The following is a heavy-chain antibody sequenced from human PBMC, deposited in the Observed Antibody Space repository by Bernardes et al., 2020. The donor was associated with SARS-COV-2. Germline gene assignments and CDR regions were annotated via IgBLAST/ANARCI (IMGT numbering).Heavy chain of an antibody. Sequence: ASVKVSCKASGNTFIGDVVNWVRQAPGQRLEWMGWIKVYNGDIKYSQKFQGRVTITRDTSASTIYMEMRSLRSEDTAVYYCARGALVGDTDGLDVWGQGTTVTVSS. CDR1: GNTFIGDV. J-gene: IGHJ6*02. V-gene: IGHV1-3*01. D-gene: IGHD1-26*01. CDR3: ARGALVGDTDGLDV. CDR2: IKVYNGDI.